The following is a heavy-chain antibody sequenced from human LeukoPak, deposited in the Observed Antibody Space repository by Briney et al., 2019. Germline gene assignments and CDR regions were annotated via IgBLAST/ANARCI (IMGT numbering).Heavy chain of an antibody. CDR3: SRWEGGSYYDFDY. CDR1: GGSFSGYY. Sequence: PSETLSLTCAVYGGSFSGYYWSSLRQPPGKGLEWIGEINHSGSTNYNPSLKSRVTISVDTSKNQFSLKLSSVTAADTAVYYCSRWEGGSYYDFDYWGQGTLVTVSS. V-gene: IGHV4-34*01. D-gene: IGHD1-26*01. J-gene: IGHJ4*02. CDR2: INHSGST.